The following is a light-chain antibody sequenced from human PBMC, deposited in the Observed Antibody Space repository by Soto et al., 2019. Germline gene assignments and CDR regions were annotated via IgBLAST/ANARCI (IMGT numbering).Light chain of an antibody. CDR3: CSYTGTSTLV. CDR1: SSDVGGFNY. V-gene: IGLV2-14*01. CDR2: GVS. J-gene: IGLJ1*01. Sequence: HSVLTQPASVSGSPGQSITISCTGTSSDVGGFNYVSWYQKHPGKAPKLLIFGVSLRPAEVSYRFSGSKSGNTASLTISGLQAEDEADYYCCSYTGTSTLVFGGGTKVTVL.